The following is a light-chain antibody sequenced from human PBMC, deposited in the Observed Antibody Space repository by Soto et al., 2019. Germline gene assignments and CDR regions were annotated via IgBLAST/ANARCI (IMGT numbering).Light chain of an antibody. Sequence: EIVLTQSPATLSLSPGERATLSCRASQSVSSCLAWYQQKPGQAPRLLIYDASNRATGIPARFSGSGSGTDFTLTISSLEPADFAAYYCQQRSNWPRVTFGGGTKVEIK. V-gene: IGKV3-11*01. J-gene: IGKJ4*01. CDR2: DAS. CDR1: QSVSSC. CDR3: QQRSNWPRVT.